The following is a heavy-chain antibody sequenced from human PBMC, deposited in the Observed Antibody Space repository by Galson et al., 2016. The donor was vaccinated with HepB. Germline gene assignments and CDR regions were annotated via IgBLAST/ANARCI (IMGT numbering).Heavy chain of an antibody. Sequence: SLRLSCAASGFSFSDYGMNWVRQAPGKGLEWVSYIDRSSTTIYYADSVKGRFTISRDNAKNSLSLQMNSLRDEDTAVYYCARLFGSVAARKYMDVWGQGTTVTVSS. CDR2: IDRSSTTI. CDR3: ARLFGSVAARKYMDV. V-gene: IGHV3-48*02. D-gene: IGHD6-6*01. CDR1: GFSFSDYG. J-gene: IGHJ6*02.